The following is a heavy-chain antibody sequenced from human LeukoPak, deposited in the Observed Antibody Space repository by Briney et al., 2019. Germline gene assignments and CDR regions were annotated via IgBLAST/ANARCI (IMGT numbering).Heavy chain of an antibody. CDR3: AKENPVGGTNYFDY. V-gene: IGHV3-23*01. Sequence: GGSLRLSCAASGFTFSSYSMNWVRQAPGKGLEWVSAITGSGDKTYYADSVKGRFTISRDNSKNTLSLQMNSLRAEDTAVYYCAKENPVGGTNYFDYWGQGTLVTVSS. CDR1: GFTFSSYS. D-gene: IGHD1-26*01. CDR2: ITGSGDKT. J-gene: IGHJ4*02.